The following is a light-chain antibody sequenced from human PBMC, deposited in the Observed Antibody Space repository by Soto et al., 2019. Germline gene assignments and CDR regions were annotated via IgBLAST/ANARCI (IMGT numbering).Light chain of an antibody. Sequence: QSALTQPASVSGSPGQSITISCTGTSSDVGGYGYVSWYQQRPGKAPKLMIYEVINRPSGVSNRFSGSKSGNTASLTISGLQADDESDYYCSSYTSSSTWVFGGGTQLTVL. CDR3: SSYTSSSTWV. V-gene: IGLV2-14*01. CDR2: EVI. CDR1: SSDVGGYGY. J-gene: IGLJ3*02.